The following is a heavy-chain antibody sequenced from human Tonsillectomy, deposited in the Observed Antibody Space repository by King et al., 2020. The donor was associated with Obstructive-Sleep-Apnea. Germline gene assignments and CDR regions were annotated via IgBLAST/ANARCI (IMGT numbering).Heavy chain of an antibody. J-gene: IGHJ3*02. CDR1: GFTFSDHY. CDR2: IRNKANSYTT. V-gene: IGHV3-72*01. Sequence: VQLVESGGGLVQPGGSLRLSCAASGFTFSDHYMDWVRQAPGKGLEWVGRIRNKANSYTTKYAASVKGRFTISRDDSKNSLYLQMNSLKTEDTAVYYCAREGDAGVRYFDWFSAFDIWGQGTMVTVSS. D-gene: IGHD3-9*01. CDR3: AREGDAGVRYFDWFSAFDI.